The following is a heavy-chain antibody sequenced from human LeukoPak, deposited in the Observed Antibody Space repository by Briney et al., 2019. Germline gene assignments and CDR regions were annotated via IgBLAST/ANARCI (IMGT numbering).Heavy chain of an antibody. CDR2: INHSGST. CDR3: ARHFGVVTLYYYYYYMDV. J-gene: IGHJ6*03. D-gene: IGHD3-3*01. V-gene: IGHV4-34*01. Sequence: SETLSLTCAVYGGSFSGYYWSWIRQPPGKGLEWIGEINHSGSTNYNPSLKSRVTISVDTSKNQFSLKLSSVTAADTAVHYCARHFGVVTLYYYYYYMDVWGKGTTVTVSS. CDR1: GGSFSGYY.